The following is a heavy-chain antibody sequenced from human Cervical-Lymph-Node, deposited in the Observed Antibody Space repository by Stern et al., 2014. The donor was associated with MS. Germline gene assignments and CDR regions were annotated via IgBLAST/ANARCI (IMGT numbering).Heavy chain of an antibody. J-gene: IGHJ4*02. CDR3: ATASCGDYVVFHY. V-gene: IGHV1-18*01. CDR1: GYTFTSYG. D-gene: IGHD4-17*01. Sequence: VQLVESGAEVKKPGASVRVSCKASGYTFTSYGINWVRQAPGQGLEWMGWISAYNGNTNYAQKLQGRVTMTTDTSTNTAYIELRSLRSDDTAVYYCATASCGDYVVFHYWGQGTMVTVSS. CDR2: ISAYNGNT.